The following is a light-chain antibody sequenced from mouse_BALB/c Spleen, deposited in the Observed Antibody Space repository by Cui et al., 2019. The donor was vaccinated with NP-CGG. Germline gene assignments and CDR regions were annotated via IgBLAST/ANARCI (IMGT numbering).Light chain of an antibody. CDR2: GTN. J-gene: IGLJ1*01. CDR3: TLWYSNHWV. V-gene: IGLV1*01. CDR1: TGAVTTSNY. Sequence: QAVVTQESALTTSPGETVTLTCRSSTGAVTTSNYANWVQEKPVHLFTGLIGGTNNRAPGFPARFSGSLIGNKAALTITGARTKDEAIYFCTLWYSNHWVFGGGTKLTVL.